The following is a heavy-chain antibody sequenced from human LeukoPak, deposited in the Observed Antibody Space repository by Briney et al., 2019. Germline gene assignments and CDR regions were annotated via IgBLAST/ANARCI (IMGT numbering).Heavy chain of an antibody. J-gene: IGHJ3*02. CDR2: IYYSGST. CDR1: GGSISSYY. V-gene: IGHV4-59*01. CDR3: ARDRDNWNDGNAFDI. Sequence: SETLSLTCTASGGSISSYYWSWIRQPPGKGLEWIGYIYYSGSTNYNPSLKSRVTISVDTSKNQFSLKLSSVTAADTAVYYCARDRDNWNDGNAFDIWGQGTMVTVSS. D-gene: IGHD1-1*01.